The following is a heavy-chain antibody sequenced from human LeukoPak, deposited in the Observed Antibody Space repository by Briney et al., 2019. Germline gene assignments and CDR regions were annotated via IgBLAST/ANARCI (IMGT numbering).Heavy chain of an antibody. CDR2: IIPIFGTA. J-gene: IGHJ4*02. CDR3: ARARYSNYVGYYFDY. D-gene: IGHD4-11*01. CDR1: GGTFISYA. V-gene: IGHV1-69*13. Sequence: SVKVSCKASGGTFISYAISWVRQAPGQGLEWMGGIIPIFGTANYAQKFQGRVTITADESTSTAYMELSSLRSEDTAVYYCARARYSNYVGYYFDYWGQGTLVTVSS.